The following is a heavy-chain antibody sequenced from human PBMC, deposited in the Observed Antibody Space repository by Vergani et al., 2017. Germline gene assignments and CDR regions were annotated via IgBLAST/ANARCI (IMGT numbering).Heavy chain of an antibody. J-gene: IGHJ4*02. V-gene: IGHV3-30*02. CDR3: AKQYVGTSDC. CDR2: IDFKGNDA. D-gene: IGHD1-26*01. CDR1: GFTFSSDG. Sequence: QMQLVESGGGVIQPGGSLRLSCAASGFTFSSDGMQWVRQAPGKGLEWVALIDFKGNDAYYTDSVRGRFIISRDNSKNTLYLQMNSLRVEDTALYYCAKQYVGTSDCWGQGTQVTVSS.